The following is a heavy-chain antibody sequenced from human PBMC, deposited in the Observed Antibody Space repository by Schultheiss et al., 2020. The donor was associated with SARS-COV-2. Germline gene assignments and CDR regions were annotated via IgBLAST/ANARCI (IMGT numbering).Heavy chain of an antibody. Sequence: SETLSLTCTVSGGSISSYYWSWIRQPPGKGLEWIGEINHSGSTNYNPSLKSRVTISVDTSKNQFSLKLSSVTAADTAVYYCASSNRLRGYSYGYHYYYGMDVWGQGTTVTVSS. CDR2: INHSGST. CDR3: ASSNRLRGYSYGYHYYYGMDV. D-gene: IGHD5-18*01. J-gene: IGHJ6*02. V-gene: IGHV4-34*01. CDR1: GGSISSYY.